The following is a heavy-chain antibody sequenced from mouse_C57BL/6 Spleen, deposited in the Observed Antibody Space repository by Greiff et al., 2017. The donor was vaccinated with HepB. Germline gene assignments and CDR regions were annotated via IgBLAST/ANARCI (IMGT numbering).Heavy chain of an antibody. V-gene: IGHV1-61*01. J-gene: IGHJ4*01. D-gene: IGHD2-4*01. CDR1: GYTFTSYW. Sequence: QVQLQQPGAELVRPGSSVKLSCKASGYTFTSYWMDWVKQRPGQGLEWIGNIYPSDSETHYNQKFKDKATLTVDKSSGTAYMQLSSLTSEDSAVYYCARGIYYDYAVAMDYWGQGTSVTVSS. CDR3: ARGIYYDYAVAMDY. CDR2: IYPSDSET.